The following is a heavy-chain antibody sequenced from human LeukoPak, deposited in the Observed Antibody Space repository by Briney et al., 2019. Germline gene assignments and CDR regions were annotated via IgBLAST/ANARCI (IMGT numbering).Heavy chain of an antibody. J-gene: IGHJ4*02. Sequence: ASVKVSCKASGYTFTSYYMHWVRQAPGQGLEWMGIINPSGGSTSYAQKFQGRVTMTRDTSTSTVHMELSSLRSEDTAVYYCARVGITMIVVAPFDYWGQGTLVTVSS. V-gene: IGHV1-46*01. CDR3: ARVGITMIVVAPFDY. D-gene: IGHD3-22*01. CDR1: GYTFTSYY. CDR2: INPSGGST.